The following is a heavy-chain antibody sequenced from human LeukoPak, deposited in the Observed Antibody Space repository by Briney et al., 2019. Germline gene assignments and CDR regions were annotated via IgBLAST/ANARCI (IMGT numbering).Heavy chain of an antibody. V-gene: IGHV3-21*01. J-gene: IGHJ4*02. Sequence: GGSLRLSCAASGFTFSSYSMNWVRQAPGKGLEWVSSIGSSSSYIYYADSVKGRFTISRDNAKNSLYLQMNSLRAEDTAVYYCARDRCSSTSCYFFDYWGQGTLVTVSS. D-gene: IGHD2-2*01. CDR3: ARDRCSSTSCYFFDY. CDR1: GFTFSSYS. CDR2: IGSSSSYI.